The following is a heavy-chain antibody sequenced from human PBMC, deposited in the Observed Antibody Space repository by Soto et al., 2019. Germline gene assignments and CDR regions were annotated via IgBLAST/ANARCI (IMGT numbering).Heavy chain of an antibody. CDR1: GGSISSSSYY. J-gene: IGHJ5*02. Sequence: SETLSLTCTVSGGSISSSSYYWGWIRQPPGKGLEWIGSIYYSGSTYYNPSLKSRVTISVDTSKNQFSLKLSSVTAADTAVYYCARYPRVYGSSSSWGQGTLVTVSS. CDR2: IYYSGST. V-gene: IGHV4-39*01. D-gene: IGHD6-6*01. CDR3: ARYPRVYGSSSS.